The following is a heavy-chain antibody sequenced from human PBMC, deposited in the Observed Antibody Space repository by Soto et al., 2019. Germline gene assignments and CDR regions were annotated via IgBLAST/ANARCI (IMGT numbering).Heavy chain of an antibody. V-gene: IGHV3-7*01. CDR2: IKHDGSNK. Sequence: GSLRLSCEGSGFSFSSSWMSWVRQPPGKGLEWLANIKHDGSNKNHADSVRGRFTISRDNAKNLLFLQMNNLGVEDTAVYYCARNGGYYTDNWGQGTLVTVSS. CDR3: ARNGGYYTDN. D-gene: IGHD2-8*01. J-gene: IGHJ4*02. CDR1: GFSFSSSW.